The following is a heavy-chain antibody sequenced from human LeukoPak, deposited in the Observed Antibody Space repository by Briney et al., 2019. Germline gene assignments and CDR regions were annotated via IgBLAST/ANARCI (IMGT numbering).Heavy chain of an antibody. CDR1: GVSISSSSYY. V-gene: IGHV4-39*07. D-gene: IGHD3-3*01. CDR2: IYYSGST. J-gene: IGHJ4*02. Sequence: SETLSLTCTVSGVSISSSSYYWGWVRQPPGKGLEWIGSIYYSGSTYYNPSLKSRVTISVDTSKNQFSLKLSSVTAADTAVYYCARGRSGHPHFDYWGQGTLVTVSS. CDR3: ARGRSGHPHFDY.